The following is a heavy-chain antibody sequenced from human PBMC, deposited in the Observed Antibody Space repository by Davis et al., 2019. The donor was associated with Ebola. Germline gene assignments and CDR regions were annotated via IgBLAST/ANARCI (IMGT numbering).Heavy chain of an antibody. V-gene: IGHV4-59*04. J-gene: IGHJ6*02. CDR3: ARLAGVVVVPAAIRYYYGMDV. CDR2: IYHSGST. D-gene: IGHD2-2*01. Sequence: SETLSLTCTVSGGSISSYYWSWIRQPPGKGLEWIGYIYHSGSTYYNPSLKSRVTISVDRSKNQFSLKLSSVTAADTAVYYCARLAGVVVVPAAIRYYYGMDVWGQGTTVTVSS. CDR1: GGSISSYY.